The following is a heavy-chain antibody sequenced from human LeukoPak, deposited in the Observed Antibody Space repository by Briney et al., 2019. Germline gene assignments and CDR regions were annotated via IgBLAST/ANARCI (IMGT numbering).Heavy chain of an antibody. CDR3: ARCRVQVGDNWFDP. CDR2: IIPILGIA. V-gene: IGHV1-69*04. J-gene: IGHJ5*02. D-gene: IGHD1-1*01. Sequence: GASVKVSCKASGGTFSSYAISWVRQAPGQGLEWMGRIIPILGIANYAQKFQGRVTITADKSASTAYMELSSLRSEDTAVYYCARCRVQVGDNWFDPWGQGTLVTVSS. CDR1: GGTFSSYA.